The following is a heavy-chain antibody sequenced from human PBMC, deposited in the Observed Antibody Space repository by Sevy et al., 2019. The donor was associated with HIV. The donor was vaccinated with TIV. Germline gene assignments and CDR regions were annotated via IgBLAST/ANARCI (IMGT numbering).Heavy chain of an antibody. Sequence: GGSLRLSCVASGFTFSSYEMNWVRQAPGKGLEWVSYISNSGTSMYYSDSVKGRFTISRDNARNSLYLQMNSLRAEDTAVYYCARGGPLVDGTLIPWGMDVWGQGTTVTVSS. CDR1: GFTFSSYE. D-gene: IGHD1-7*01. CDR3: ARGGPLVDGTLIPWGMDV. V-gene: IGHV3-48*03. J-gene: IGHJ6*02. CDR2: ISNSGTSM.